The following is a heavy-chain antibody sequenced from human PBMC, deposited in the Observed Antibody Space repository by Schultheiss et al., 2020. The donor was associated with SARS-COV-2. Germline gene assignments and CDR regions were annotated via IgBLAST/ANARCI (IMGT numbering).Heavy chain of an antibody. Sequence: GGSLRLSCAASGFTFSTYAMNWVRQAPGKGLEWVSGISGSGGSTYYADSVKGRFTISRDNSKNTLYLQMNSLRAEDTAVYYCAKCFRGKDVDTAMVNWGQGTLVTVSS. J-gene: IGHJ4*02. D-gene: IGHD5-18*01. CDR1: GFTFSTYA. CDR2: ISGSGGST. V-gene: IGHV3-23*01. CDR3: AKCFRGKDVDTAMVN.